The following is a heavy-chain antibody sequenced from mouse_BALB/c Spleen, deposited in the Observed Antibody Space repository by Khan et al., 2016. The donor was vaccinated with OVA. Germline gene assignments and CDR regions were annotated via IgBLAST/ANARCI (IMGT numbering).Heavy chain of an antibody. D-gene: IGHD4-1*01. J-gene: IGHJ4*01. V-gene: IGHV3-2*02. CDR3: ASELGRYYAMDY. CDR1: GYSITSDYA. Sequence: EVQLQESGPGLVKPSQSLSLTCTVTGYSITSDYAWNWIRQFPGNKLEWMGYISNSGNTTYNPSLKRRISINRDTSKNQFFLQLNSVTTEDTATYYCASELGRYYAMDYWGQGTSVTVSS. CDR2: ISNSGNT.